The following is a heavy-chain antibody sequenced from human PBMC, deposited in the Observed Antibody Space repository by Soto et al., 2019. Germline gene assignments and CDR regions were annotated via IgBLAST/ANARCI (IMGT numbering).Heavy chain of an antibody. J-gene: IGHJ5*02. CDR2: ISSSSSYI. D-gene: IGHD6-13*01. CDR1: GFTFSSYS. V-gene: IGHV3-21*01. CDR3: ARDDRAAAGFFDP. Sequence: GGSLRLSCAASGFTFSSYSMNWVRQAPGKWLEWVSSISSSSSYIYYADSVKGRFTISRDNAKNSLYLQMNSLRAEDTAVYYCARDDRAAAGFFDPWGQGTLVTVSS.